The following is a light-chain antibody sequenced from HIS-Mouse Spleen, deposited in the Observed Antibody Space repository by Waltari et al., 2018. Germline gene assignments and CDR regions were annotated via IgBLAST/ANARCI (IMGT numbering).Light chain of an antibody. CDR2: DVS. CDR1: SSDVCCYNY. Sequence: QSALTQPRPVSGSPGQSVTISCPGTSSDVCCYNYVPWYQQHPGKAPKLMIYDVSKRPSGVPDRFSGSKSGNTASLTISGLQAEDEADYYCCSYAGSYTLVFGGGTKLTVL. J-gene: IGLJ2*01. CDR3: CSYAGSYTLV. V-gene: IGLV2-11*01.